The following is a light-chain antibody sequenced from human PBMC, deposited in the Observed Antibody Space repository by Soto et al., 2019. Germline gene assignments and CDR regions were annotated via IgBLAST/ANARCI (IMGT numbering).Light chain of an antibody. CDR3: PQYGSSGT. J-gene: IGKJ1*01. CDR2: GAS. V-gene: IGKV3-20*01. Sequence: ESVLTQSPGTLSLSPGERATLSCRASQSVSNNYLAWYQQKPGQAPRVLIYGASNRATGIPDRLSGSGSGTDFTLTISRLEPEDFAVYYCPQYGSSGTFGQGTKVDIK. CDR1: QSVSNNY.